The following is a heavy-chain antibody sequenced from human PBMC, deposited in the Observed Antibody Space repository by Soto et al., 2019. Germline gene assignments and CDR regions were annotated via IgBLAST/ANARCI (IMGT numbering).Heavy chain of an antibody. J-gene: IGHJ1*01. V-gene: IGHV4-31*03. Sequence: SETLSLTCTVSGGSISSGGDYWSWIRQHPGKGLEWIGYIYYSGSTYYNPSLKSRVTISVDTSKNQFSLKLSSVTAADTAVYYCVGDAHGGNSKSPNSQHWGQGPLVTVSS. CDR1: GGSISSGGDY. CDR2: IYYSGST. D-gene: IGHD2-21*02. CDR3: VGDAHGGNSKSPNSQH.